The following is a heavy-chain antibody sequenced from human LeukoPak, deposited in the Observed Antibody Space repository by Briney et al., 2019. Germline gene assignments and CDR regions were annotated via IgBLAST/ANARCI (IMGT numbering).Heavy chain of an antibody. D-gene: IGHD6-13*01. J-gene: IGHJ6*02. Sequence: GGSLRLSCAASGFTFSNYAMHWVRQAPGKGLEYVSAISSNGGNTFYANSVKGRFTISRDNSKNTLYLQMGSLKPEDMAVYYCARAYSSSWYRYGMDVWGQGTTVTVSS. CDR3: ARAYSSSWYRYGMDV. V-gene: IGHV3-64*01. CDR2: ISSNGGNT. CDR1: GFTFSNYA.